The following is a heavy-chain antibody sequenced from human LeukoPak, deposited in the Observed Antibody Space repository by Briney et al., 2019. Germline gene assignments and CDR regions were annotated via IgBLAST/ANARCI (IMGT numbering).Heavy chain of an antibody. D-gene: IGHD4-17*01. CDR2: IWYDGSNK. CDR1: GFTFSSYG. J-gene: IGHJ4*02. Sequence: GRSLRLSCAASGFTFSSYGMHWVRQAPGKGLEWVAVIWYDGSNKYYADPVKGRFTISRDNSKNTLYLQMNSLRAEDTAVYYCARDGLLRGFDYWGQGTLVTVSS. CDR3: ARDGLLRGFDY. V-gene: IGHV3-33*01.